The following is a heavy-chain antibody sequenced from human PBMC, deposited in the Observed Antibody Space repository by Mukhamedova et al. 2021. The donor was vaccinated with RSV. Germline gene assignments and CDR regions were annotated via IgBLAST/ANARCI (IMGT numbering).Heavy chain of an antibody. CDR2: ISNTGVTV. J-gene: IGHJ4*02. CDR3: ARGNYAFDS. Sequence: ISNTGVTVYYADSVKGRFTFSRDNAKNSLYLHMNSLRVEDTAVYYGARGNYAFDSWGQGTLVTVSS. V-gene: IGHV3-11*01. D-gene: IGHD4-11*01.